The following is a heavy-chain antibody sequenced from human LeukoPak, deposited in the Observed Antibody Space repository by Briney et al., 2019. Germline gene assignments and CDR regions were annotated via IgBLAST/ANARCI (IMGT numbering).Heavy chain of an antibody. D-gene: IGHD6-19*01. CDR3: ARPSGGWYYYYMDV. CDR1: GYIFTSYH. V-gene: IGHV1-8*01. J-gene: IGHJ6*03. CDR2: MNPNTGDT. Sequence: WASVTVSCKASGYIFTSYHINWVRQAAGQGLEWMGWMNPNTGDTGYAQKFKGRVTMTRNTSISTAYMELSSLRSEDTAVYYCARPSGGWYYYYMDVWGKGTTVTVSS.